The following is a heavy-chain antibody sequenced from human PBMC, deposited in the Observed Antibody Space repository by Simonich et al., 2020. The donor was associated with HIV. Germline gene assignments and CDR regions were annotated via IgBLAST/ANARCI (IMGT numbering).Heavy chain of an antibody. D-gene: IGHD5-12*01. J-gene: IGHJ4*02. CDR2: INHSGST. CDR1: GGSFSGYY. Sequence: QGQLHQWGAGLLKPSETLSLTSAVYGGSFSGYYWNWIRQSPGKGLEWIGEINHSGSTNYSPSLKSRVTISVDTSKNQFSLKLGPVPAADTAMYYCAKVTPRGGYVFDYWGQGTLVTVSS. V-gene: IGHV4-34*01. CDR3: AKVTPRGGYVFDY.